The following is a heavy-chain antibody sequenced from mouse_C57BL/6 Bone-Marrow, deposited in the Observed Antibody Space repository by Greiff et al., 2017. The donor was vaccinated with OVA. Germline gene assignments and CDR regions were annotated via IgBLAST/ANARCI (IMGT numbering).Heavy chain of an antibody. CDR3: ARRLITTVVARYFDV. CDR1: GYTFTDYY. V-gene: IGHV1-19*01. CDR2: INPYNGGT. J-gene: IGHJ1*03. Sequence: VQLKQSGPVLVKPGASVKMSCKASGYTFTDYYMNWVKQSHGKSLEWIGVINPYNGGTSYNQKFKGKATLTVDKSSSTAYMELNSLTSEDSAVYYCARRLITTVVARYFDVWGTGTTVTVSS. D-gene: IGHD1-1*01.